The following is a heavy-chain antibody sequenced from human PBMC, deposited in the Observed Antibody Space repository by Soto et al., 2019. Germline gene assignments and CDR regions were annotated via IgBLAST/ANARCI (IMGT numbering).Heavy chain of an antibody. CDR3: TTDRDGVGYYYDSSGYHHDAFDI. J-gene: IGHJ3*02. CDR2: IKSKTDGGTQ. V-gene: IGHV3-15*07. D-gene: IGHD3-22*01. Sequence: GGSLRLSCAASGFTFSNAWMNWVRQAPGKGLEWVGRIKSKTDGGTQDYAAPVKGRVTNSRDDSKNTLYLQINSLNTEDTAVYYCTTDRDGVGYYYDSSGYHHDAFDIWGQGTMVTVSS. CDR1: GFTFSNAW.